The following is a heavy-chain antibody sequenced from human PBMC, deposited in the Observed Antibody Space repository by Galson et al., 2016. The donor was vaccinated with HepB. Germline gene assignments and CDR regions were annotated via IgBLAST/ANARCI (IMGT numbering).Heavy chain of an antibody. CDR1: GYTFTNYA. V-gene: IGHV1-3*01. CDR3: VREGFHWFDP. J-gene: IGHJ5*02. Sequence: SVKVSCKASGYTFTNYAIHWVRQAPGQGLEWLGWINPDNGKTTYSQKFQGRVTITRDKSASTAYMELDSLISEDTALYYCVREGFHWFDPWGQGTLVSVS. D-gene: IGHD2-21*01. CDR2: INPDNGKT.